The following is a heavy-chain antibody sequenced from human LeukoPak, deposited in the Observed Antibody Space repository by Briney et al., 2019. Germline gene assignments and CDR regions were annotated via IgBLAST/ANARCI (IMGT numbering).Heavy chain of an antibody. D-gene: IGHD5-12*01. Sequence: SETLSLTCTVSGGSISSYYWSWIRQPPGKGLEWIGSIYYSGSTYYNPSPKSRVTISVDTSKNQFSLKLSSVTAADTAVYYCARQYSGYDPFDYWGQGTLVTVSS. J-gene: IGHJ4*02. V-gene: IGHV4-59*05. CDR2: IYYSGST. CDR1: GGSISSYY. CDR3: ARQYSGYDPFDY.